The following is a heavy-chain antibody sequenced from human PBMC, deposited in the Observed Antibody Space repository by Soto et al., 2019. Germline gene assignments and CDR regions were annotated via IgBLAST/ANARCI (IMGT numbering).Heavy chain of an antibody. V-gene: IGHV1-18*01. J-gene: IGHJ2*01. CDR2: ISTYNAKT. CDR1: GYSFTTHG. CDR3: ARVPSGWYGPEHLDL. D-gene: IGHD6-19*01. Sequence: QIQLVQSGGEVKKPGASVKVSCKASGYSFTTHGITWVRQAPGHGLEWMGWISTYNAKTNYTQNLQGRVTLTRDTSTNTAYMDLRILRSDDTAVYFCARVPSGWYGPEHLDLWGRGTLVTVSS.